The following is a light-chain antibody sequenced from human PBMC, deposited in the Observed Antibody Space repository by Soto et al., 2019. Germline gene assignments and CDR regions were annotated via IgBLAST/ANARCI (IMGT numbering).Light chain of an antibody. V-gene: IGLV2-14*01. J-gene: IGLJ1*01. Sequence: QPALTQPASVPGYPGQTITIPCTGSRTDVGSHNYVSWYQQHPGKAPKLMIYAVTDRPSGVSSRLSGSKYDNTASLTTSGLHSDEEADYYGISSASSSTVFGTETKVT. CDR3: ISSASSSTV. CDR2: AVT. CDR1: RTDVGSHNY.